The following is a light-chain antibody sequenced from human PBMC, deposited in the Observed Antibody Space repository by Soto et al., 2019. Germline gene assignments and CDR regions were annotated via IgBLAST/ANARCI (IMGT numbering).Light chain of an antibody. CDR2: GAS. V-gene: IGKV3-15*01. CDR1: QSVSSSY. J-gene: IGKJ1*01. CDR3: QQYNNWPWT. Sequence: EIVLTQSPGTLSVSPWERATLSCRASQSVSSSYLAWYQQKPGQAPRLLSYGASTRATGIPARFSGTGSGTELTLTISSLQSEDSAVYYCQQYNNWPWTCGQGT.